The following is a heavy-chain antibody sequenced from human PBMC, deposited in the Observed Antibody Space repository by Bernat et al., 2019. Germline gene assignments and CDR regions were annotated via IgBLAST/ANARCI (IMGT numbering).Heavy chain of an antibody. CDR1: GGSLSSYY. Sequence: QVQLQESGPGLVKPSETLSLTCTVSGGSLSSYYWSWIRQPPGKGLEWIGYIYYSGSTNYNPSLKSRVTISVDTSKNQFSLKLSSVTAADTAVYYCARHDSGYDYTRPYYFDYWGQGTLVTVSS. J-gene: IGHJ4*02. CDR3: ARHDSGYDYTRPYYFDY. D-gene: IGHD5-12*01. V-gene: IGHV4-59*08. CDR2: IYYSGST.